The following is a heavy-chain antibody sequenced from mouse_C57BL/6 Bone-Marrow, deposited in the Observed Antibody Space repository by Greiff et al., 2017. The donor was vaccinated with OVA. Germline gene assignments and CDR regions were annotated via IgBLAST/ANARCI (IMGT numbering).Heavy chain of an antibody. CDR2: INPSTGGT. J-gene: IGHJ3*01. V-gene: IGHV1-42*01. Sequence: EVQLQQSGPELVKPGASVKISCKASGYSFTGYYMNWVKQSPEKSLEWIGEINPSTGGTTYNQKFKAKATLTVDKSSSTAYMQLKSLTSEDSAVYYCARRGLLDYFAYWGQGTLVTVSA. CDR3: ARRGLLDYFAY. CDR1: GYSFTGYY. D-gene: IGHD2-4*01.